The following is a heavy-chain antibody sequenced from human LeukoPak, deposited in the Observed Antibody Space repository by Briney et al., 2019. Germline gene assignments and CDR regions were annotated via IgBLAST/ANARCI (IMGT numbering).Heavy chain of an antibody. J-gene: IGHJ6*03. CDR3: ARTGYDFWSGHHTYDYYYYMDG. D-gene: IGHD3-3*01. V-gene: IGHV4-39*07. CDR1: GGSISDSSYY. Sequence: SETLSLTCTVSGGSISDSSYYWGWLRQPQEKGLEWIGSLYYSASNYYNPSLKSRITISIDTSKNHFSLNLSSVTAADTAVYYCARTGYDFWSGHHTYDYYYYMDGWGKGTTVTVSS. CDR2: LYYSASN.